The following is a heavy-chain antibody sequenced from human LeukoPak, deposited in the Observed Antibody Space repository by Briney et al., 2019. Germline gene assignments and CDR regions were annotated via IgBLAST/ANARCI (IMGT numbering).Heavy chain of an antibody. D-gene: IGHD6-19*01. J-gene: IGHJ4*02. CDR1: GFMFHDYA. Sequence: GGPLRLSCAAPGFMFHDYAIHWVCQAPGKGREWVSLISGDGGSTFYADSVKGRFTISRDNSKNSLYLQMNSLRSDDTALYYCARESESSGWYDYWGQGTLVTVSS. V-gene: IGHV3-43*02. CDR2: ISGDGGST. CDR3: ARESESSGWYDY.